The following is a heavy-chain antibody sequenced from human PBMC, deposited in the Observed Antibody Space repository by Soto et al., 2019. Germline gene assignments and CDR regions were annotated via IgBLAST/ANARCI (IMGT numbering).Heavy chain of an antibody. CDR1: GFNFVYAW. D-gene: IGHD3-10*01. Sequence: EVQLVESGGGLVKPGGSLRLSCATSGFNFVYAWVGWVRQTPGQGLEWVALVKSQTSGGTTHYAAPVKGRFTISKYDSKSTLSLQMDSLQSEDTAVYYCATDDTARGVGEFDDWGQGTLVTVYS. CDR2: VKSQTSGGTT. V-gene: IGHV3-15*01. J-gene: IGHJ4*02. CDR3: ATDDTARGVGEFDD.